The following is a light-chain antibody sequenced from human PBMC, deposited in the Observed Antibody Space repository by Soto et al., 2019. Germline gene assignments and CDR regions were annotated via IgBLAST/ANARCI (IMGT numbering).Light chain of an antibody. CDR3: QQYGDWPLT. Sequence: EIVVTQSPATLSVSPGERATLSCRASQSVGNNFAWYQQKPGQAPRLLIFATSTRATGVPARFSGSGSGTEFTLTISSLQSEEFAVYYCQQYGDWPLTFGGGAKVEIK. V-gene: IGKV3-15*01. CDR2: ATS. J-gene: IGKJ4*01. CDR1: QSVGNN.